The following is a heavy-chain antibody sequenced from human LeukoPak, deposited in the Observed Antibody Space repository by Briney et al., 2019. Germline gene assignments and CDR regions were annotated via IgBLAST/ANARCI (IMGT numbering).Heavy chain of an antibody. Sequence: GGSLRPSCVASGFTFSSYEMNWVRQAPGKGLEWVSYISSSGSTIYYADSVKGRFTISRDNAKNSLYLQMNSLRAEDTAVYYCAREGHNWVGSKDDYWGQGTLVTVSS. CDR2: ISSSGSTI. CDR1: GFTFSSYE. D-gene: IGHD1-20*01. CDR3: AREGHNWVGSKDDY. J-gene: IGHJ4*02. V-gene: IGHV3-48*03.